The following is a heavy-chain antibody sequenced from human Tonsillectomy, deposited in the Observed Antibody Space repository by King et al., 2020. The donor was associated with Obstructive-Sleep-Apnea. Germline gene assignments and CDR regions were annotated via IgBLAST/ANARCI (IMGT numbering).Heavy chain of an antibody. D-gene: IGHD1-26*01. V-gene: IGHV5-51*01. Sequence: VQLVESGAEVKKPGESLKISCKGSGYSFTSYWIGWVRQMPGKGLEWMGSIYPDDADTRYSPSFQGQVTLSADTSISTAYLKWSSLKASDTAIYYCARRGIVGVPFDYWGQGTLVTVSS. J-gene: IGHJ4*02. CDR3: ARRGIVGVPFDY. CDR1: GYSFTSYW. CDR2: IYPDDADT.